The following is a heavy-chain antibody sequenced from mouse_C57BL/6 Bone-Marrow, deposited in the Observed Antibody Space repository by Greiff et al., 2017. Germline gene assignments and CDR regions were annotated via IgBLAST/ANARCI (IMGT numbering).Heavy chain of an antibody. Sequence: EVQLQQSGPELVKPGASVKISCKASGYTFTDYYMNWVKQSHGKSLEWIGDINPNNGGTSYNQKFKGKATLTVDKSSSTAYMALRSLTSEDSAVYYCASQTGSPDYFDYWGQGTTLTVSS. CDR2: INPNNGGT. CDR1: GYTFTDYY. D-gene: IGHD6-1*01. V-gene: IGHV1-26*01. J-gene: IGHJ2*01. CDR3: ASQTGSPDYFDY.